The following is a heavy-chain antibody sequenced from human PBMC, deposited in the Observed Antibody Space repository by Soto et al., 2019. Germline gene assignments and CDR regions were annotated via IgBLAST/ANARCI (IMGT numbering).Heavy chain of an antibody. Sequence: QVQLVQSGAEVKKPGASVKVSCKASGYTFTTYYIHWVRHAPGQGLEWMGIINPGGGGTTYAQKFQGRVTMTRDTSTTTVYMELSSLRSEDTAVYYCARKGGLAYWGQGTLVTVSS. CDR1: GYTFTTYY. J-gene: IGHJ4*02. V-gene: IGHV1-46*03. D-gene: IGHD3-16*01. CDR2: INPGGGGT. CDR3: ARKGGLAY.